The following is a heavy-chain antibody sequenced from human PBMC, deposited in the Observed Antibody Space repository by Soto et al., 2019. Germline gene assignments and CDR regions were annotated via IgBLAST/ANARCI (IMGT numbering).Heavy chain of an antibody. CDR2: IIPIFGTA. J-gene: IGHJ4*02. CDR3: ESDGGVYDDCPLNY. V-gene: IGHV1-69*12. CDR1: GGTFSSYA. Sequence: QVQLVQSGAEVKKPGSSVKVSCKASGGTFSSYAISWVRQAPGQGLEWMGGIIPIFGTADYAQKFQGRVTITADESTNTAYRELSNRPSEDTPVYYCESDGGVYDDCPLNYLGQGTMVTVSS. D-gene: IGHD3-16*01.